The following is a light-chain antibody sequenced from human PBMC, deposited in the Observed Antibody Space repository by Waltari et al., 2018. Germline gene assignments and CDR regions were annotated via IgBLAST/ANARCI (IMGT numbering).Light chain of an antibody. CDR1: QSVSTY. CDR3: QQYYSSPIS. J-gene: IGKJ5*01. Sequence: EIVLTQSPANLSLSPGERATLSCRASQSVSTYFAWYQQKSGLPPRRLIYDASNRATDIPARCSGSGFGTDFTLTISSLQAEDVAVYYCQQYYSSPISFGQGTRLEIK. CDR2: DAS. V-gene: IGKV3-11*01.